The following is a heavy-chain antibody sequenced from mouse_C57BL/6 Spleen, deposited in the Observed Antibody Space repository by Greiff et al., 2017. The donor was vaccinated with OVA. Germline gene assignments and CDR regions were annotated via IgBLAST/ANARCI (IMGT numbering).Heavy chain of an antibody. CDR1: GFTFSDYY. J-gene: IGHJ2*01. V-gene: IGHV5-16*01. D-gene: IGHD1-1*01. CDR3: ARGPSIYYYGGYFDY. Sequence: EVQLQESEGGLVQPGSSMKLSCTASGFTFSDYYMAWVRQVPEKGLEWVANINYDGSSTYYLDSLKSRFIISRDNAKNILYLQMSSLKSEDTATYYCARGPSIYYYGGYFDYWGQGTTLTVSS. CDR2: INYDGSST.